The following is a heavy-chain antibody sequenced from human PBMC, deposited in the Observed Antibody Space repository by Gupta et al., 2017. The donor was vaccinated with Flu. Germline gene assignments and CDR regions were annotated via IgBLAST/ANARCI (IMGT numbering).Heavy chain of an antibody. J-gene: IGHJ1*01. V-gene: IGHV3-23*01. CDR1: GFTFSRYA. CDR2: ISGSGGST. D-gene: IGHD6-19*01. Sequence: EVQLLESGGGLVQPGGSLRLSCAASGFTFSRYAMSWVRQGPGKGLGGVSAISGSGGSTYSADSVKGRFTISRDNSKNTLYLQMNSLRAEDTAVYYCAKGGIAVAGEKEEYFQHWGQGTLVTVSS. CDR3: AKGGIAVAGEKEEYFQH.